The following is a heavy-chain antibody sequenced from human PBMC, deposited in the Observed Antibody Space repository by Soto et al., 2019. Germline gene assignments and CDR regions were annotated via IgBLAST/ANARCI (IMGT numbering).Heavy chain of an antibody. V-gene: IGHV4-30-2*01. CDR3: ARDLAVSGFDP. D-gene: IGHD6-19*01. J-gene: IGHJ5*02. Sequence: SETLSLTCAVSGGSISSGGYSWSWIRQPPGKGLEWIGYIYHSGSTYYNPSLKSRVTISVDRSKNQFSLKLSSVTAADTAVYYCARDLAVSGFDPWGQGTLVTVSS. CDR2: IYHSGST. CDR1: GGSISSGGYS.